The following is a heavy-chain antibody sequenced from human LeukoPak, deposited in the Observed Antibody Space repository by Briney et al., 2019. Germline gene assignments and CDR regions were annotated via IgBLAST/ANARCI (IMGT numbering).Heavy chain of an antibody. CDR3: AKEAEYSYGYYFDY. CDR2: ISNSGGST. D-gene: IGHD5-18*01. J-gene: IGHJ4*02. CDR1: GFIFGGYA. V-gene: IGHV3-23*01. Sequence: GESLRLSCAASGFIFGGYAMNWVRQAPGKGLEWVSGISNSGGSTYHADSVKGRFIISRDSSKNTLYLQMNTLRGEDTAVYYCAKEAEYSYGYYFDYWGQGTLVTVSS.